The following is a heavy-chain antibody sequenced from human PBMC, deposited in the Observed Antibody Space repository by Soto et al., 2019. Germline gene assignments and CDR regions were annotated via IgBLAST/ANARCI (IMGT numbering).Heavy chain of an antibody. V-gene: IGHV3-30*18. Sequence: QVQLVESGGGVVQPGRSLRLSCAAPGFTFSSYGMHWVRQAPGKGLEWVAVISYDGSNKYYADSVKGRFTISRDNSKNTLYLQMNSLRAEDTAVYYCAKSGYGMDVWGQGTTVTVSS. D-gene: IGHD6-25*01. CDR3: AKSGYGMDV. CDR1: GFTFSSYG. CDR2: ISYDGSNK. J-gene: IGHJ6*02.